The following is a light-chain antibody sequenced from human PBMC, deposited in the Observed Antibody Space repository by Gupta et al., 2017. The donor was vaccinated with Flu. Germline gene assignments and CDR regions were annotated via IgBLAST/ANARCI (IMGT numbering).Light chain of an antibody. V-gene: IGKV3D-15*01. J-gene: IGKJ5*01. Sequence: PATLSVSPGERATLSCGASQSVSSNLAWYQHKPGQPPRLLIYGSSTRATGIPARFSGSGSGTEFTLTISSLQSEDFAVYYCQQFHHWPITFGQGTQLEIK. CDR2: GSS. CDR1: QSVSSN. CDR3: QQFHHWPIT.